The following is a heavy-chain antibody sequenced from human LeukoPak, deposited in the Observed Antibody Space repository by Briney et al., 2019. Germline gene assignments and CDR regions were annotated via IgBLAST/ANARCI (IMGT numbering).Heavy chain of an antibody. V-gene: IGHV4-34*01. J-gene: IGHJ4*02. D-gene: IGHD3-9*01. Sequence: SETLPLTCAVYGVYHSGYYWSWIRQPPGKGLEGIGEINHSGSTNYNPSLKSRVTISVDTSKNQFSLKLSSVTAADTAVYYCARRGGLRYFDWLPRGNYFDYWGQGTLVTVSS. CDR2: INHSGST. CDR3: ARRGGLRYFDWLPRGNYFDY. CDR1: GVYHSGYY.